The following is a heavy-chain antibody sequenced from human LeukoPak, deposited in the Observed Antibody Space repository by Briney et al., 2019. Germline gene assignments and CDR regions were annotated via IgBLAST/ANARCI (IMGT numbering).Heavy chain of an antibody. CDR2: IYYSGST. CDR1: GGSISSSSYY. J-gene: IGHJ4*02. D-gene: IGHD3-3*01. CDR3: ARSGTYYDFWSGYFPTQPIDY. V-gene: IGHV4-39*01. Sequence: SETLSLTCTVSGGSISSSSYYWGWIRQPPGKGLEWIGSIYYSGSTYYNPSLKSRVTISVDTSKNQFSLKLSSVTAADTAVYYCARSGTYYDFWSGYFPTQPIDYWGQGTLVTVSS.